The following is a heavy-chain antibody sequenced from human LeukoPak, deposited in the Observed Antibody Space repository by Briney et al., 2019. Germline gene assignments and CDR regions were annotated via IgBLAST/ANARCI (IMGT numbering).Heavy chain of an antibody. CDR3: ARNKYYYGSGSYGVPNWFDP. J-gene: IGHJ5*02. D-gene: IGHD3-10*01. CDR1: GGSITSSSYY. Sequence: SETLSLTCTVSGGSITSSSYYWGWIRQPPGKGLEWIGSIYYSGSTYYNPSLKSRVTISVDTSKNQFSLKLSSVTAADTAVYYCARNKYYYGSGSYGVPNWFDPWGQGTLVTVSS. V-gene: IGHV4-39*01. CDR2: IYYSGST.